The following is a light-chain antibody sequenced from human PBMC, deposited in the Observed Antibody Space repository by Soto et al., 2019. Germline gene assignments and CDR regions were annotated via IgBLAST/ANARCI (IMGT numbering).Light chain of an antibody. CDR3: QSYDSSLSGSYV. CDR1: SSNIGAGYD. V-gene: IGLV1-40*01. J-gene: IGLJ1*01. Sequence: QAVVTQPPSVSGAPGQRVTISCTGSSSNIGAGYDVHWYQRLPGTAPKVLIYSNNNRPSGVPDRFSGSKSGTSASLAITALQAEDEADYYCQSYDSSLSGSYVFGTGTKLTVL. CDR2: SNN.